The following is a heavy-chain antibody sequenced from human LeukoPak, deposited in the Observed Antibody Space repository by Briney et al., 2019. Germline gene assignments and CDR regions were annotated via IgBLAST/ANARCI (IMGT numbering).Heavy chain of an antibody. CDR3: ARDGGGYSYGGYFDY. D-gene: IGHD5-18*01. V-gene: IGHV4-59*01. CDR1: GGSMSSYY. J-gene: IGHJ4*02. Sequence: PSETLSLTCIVSGGSMSSYYWNWIRQSPGKGLEWIGYISYSGSTNYSPSLKSRVAMSVDTSKNQFSLKLTSVTAADTAVYYCARDGGGYSYGGYFDYWGQGTLVTVSS. CDR2: ISYSGST.